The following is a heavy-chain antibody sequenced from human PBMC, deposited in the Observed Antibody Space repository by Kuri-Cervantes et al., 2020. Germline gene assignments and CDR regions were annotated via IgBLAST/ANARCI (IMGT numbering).Heavy chain of an antibody. CDR2: FDPEDGET. Sequence: ASVKVSCKVSGYTLTELSMHWVRQAPGKGLEWMGGFDPEDGETIYAQKFQGRVTMTEDTSTDTAYMELSRLRSDDTAVYYCARGEDLLRFLECYQNWGQGTLVTVSS. D-gene: IGHD3-3*01. CDR3: ARGEDLLRFLECYQN. J-gene: IGHJ4*02. CDR1: GYTLTELS. V-gene: IGHV1-24*01.